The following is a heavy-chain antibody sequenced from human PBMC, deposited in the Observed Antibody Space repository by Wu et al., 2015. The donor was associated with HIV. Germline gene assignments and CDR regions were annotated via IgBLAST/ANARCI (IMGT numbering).Heavy chain of an antibody. J-gene: IGHJ1*01. D-gene: IGHD3-22*01. Sequence: QVQLVQSGAEVKKPGSSVKVSCKASGGSFSRSGISWVRQAPGKGFEWMGRIIPNHGGANYAEKFEGRVTITADEATNTAYMDLSRLRSEDTAIYYCAREGEEKNSDRSGYCAYLQIWGQGSQITVSS. CDR3: AREGEEKNSDRSGYCAYLQI. V-gene: IGHV1-69*11. CDR1: GGSFSRSG. CDR2: IIPNHGGA.